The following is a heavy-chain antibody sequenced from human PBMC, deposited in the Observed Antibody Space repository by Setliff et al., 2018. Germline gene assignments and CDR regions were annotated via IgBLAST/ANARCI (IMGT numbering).Heavy chain of an antibody. CDR3: ASLWRRIQQIDY. J-gene: IGHJ4*02. CDR1: ADSISSSYDY. Sequence: SETLSLTCNVSADSISSSYDYWAWIRQPPGKGLEWIGSIYYSGSTYYNPSLKSRVTISVDTSKNQFSLKLSSVTAADTAVYYCASLWRRIQQIDYWGQGTLVTVSS. V-gene: IGHV4-39*01. D-gene: IGHD3-10*01. CDR2: IYYSGST.